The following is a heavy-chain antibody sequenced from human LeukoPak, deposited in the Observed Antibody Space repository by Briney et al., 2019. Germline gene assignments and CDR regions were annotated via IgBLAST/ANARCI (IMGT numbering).Heavy chain of an antibody. D-gene: IGHD5-18*01. CDR1: GGSFRGYY. CDR2: INHSGST. V-gene: IGHV4-34*01. J-gene: IGHJ4*02. Sequence: PSETLSLTCAVYGGSFRGYYWSWIRQPPGKGLEWIGEINHSGSTNYNPSLKSRVTISVDTSKNQFSLKLSSVTAADTAVYYCARYSYPYFDYWGQGTLVTVSS. CDR3: ARYSYPYFDY.